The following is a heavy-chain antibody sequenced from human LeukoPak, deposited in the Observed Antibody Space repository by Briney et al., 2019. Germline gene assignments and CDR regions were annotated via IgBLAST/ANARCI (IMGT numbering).Heavy chain of an antibody. J-gene: IGHJ4*02. CDR3: AREPRNYFDY. V-gene: IGHV1-2*02. Sequence: ASARVSCKASGYTFTDYYIHWVRLAPGQGLEGMGWINPNSGGTNYAQKFQGRVTMTRDTSISTAYMVLSSLISDDTAIYYCAREPRNYFDYWGQGTLVTVSS. CDR1: GYTFTDYY. CDR2: INPNSGGT.